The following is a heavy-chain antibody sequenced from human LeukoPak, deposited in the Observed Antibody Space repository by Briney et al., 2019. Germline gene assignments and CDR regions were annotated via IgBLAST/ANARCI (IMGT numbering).Heavy chain of an antibody. CDR2: ISAYNGNT. J-gene: IGHJ4*02. CDR3: ARGHYDSSGYYPEYLDY. V-gene: IGHV1-18*01. CDR1: GYTYTSYG. D-gene: IGHD3-22*01. Sequence: ASVKVSCKASGYTYTSYGISWVRQAPGQGLEWMGWISAYNGNTNYAQKLQGRVTMTTDTSTSTAYMELRSLRSDDTAVYYCARGHYDSSGYYPEYLDYWGRGTLVTVSS.